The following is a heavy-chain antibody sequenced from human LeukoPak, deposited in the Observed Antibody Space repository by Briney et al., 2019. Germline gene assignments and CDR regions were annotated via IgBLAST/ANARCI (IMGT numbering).Heavy chain of an antibody. Sequence: PSETLSLTCTVSGASISRSSYQWGWIRQPPGKGLEWIGSIYYIGSPYYNPSLKSRLTMTVDTSQNQLSLELSSVTASDPAVYFRGRRVVCWPNSVGPTGGSFDYWGRGTLVTVSS. CDR3: GRRVVCWPNSVGPTGGSFDY. CDR2: IYYIGSP. J-gene: IGHJ4*02. CDR1: GASISRSSYQ. D-gene: IGHD2-8*01. V-gene: IGHV4-39*01.